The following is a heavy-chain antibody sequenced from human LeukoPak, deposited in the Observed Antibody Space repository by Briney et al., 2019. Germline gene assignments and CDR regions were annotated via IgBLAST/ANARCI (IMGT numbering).Heavy chain of an antibody. CDR3: ARDGDSGYDLPPYYYYYMDV. Sequence: SETLSLTCTVSGGSISSGSYYWSWIRQPAGKGLEWIGRIYTSGSTNYNPSLKSRVTMSVDTSKNQFSLKLSSVTAADTAVYYCARDGDSGYDLPPYYYYYMDVWGKGTTVTISS. CDR2: IYTSGST. D-gene: IGHD5-12*01. J-gene: IGHJ6*03. CDR1: GGSISSGSYY. V-gene: IGHV4-61*02.